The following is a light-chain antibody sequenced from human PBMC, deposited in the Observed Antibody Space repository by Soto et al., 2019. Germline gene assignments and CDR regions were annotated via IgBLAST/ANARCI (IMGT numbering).Light chain of an antibody. CDR3: QKYDSAPHT. V-gene: IGKV1-27*01. CDR1: QGISNY. Sequence: DIQMTQSPSSLSASVGDRISITCRASQGISNYLAWYQQKPGQVPKLLIYATSTLQSGVPSRFSGSGSGTDFPLTIRSLQPEDVATYYCQKYDSAPHTFGGGTKVEIK. CDR2: ATS. J-gene: IGKJ4*01.